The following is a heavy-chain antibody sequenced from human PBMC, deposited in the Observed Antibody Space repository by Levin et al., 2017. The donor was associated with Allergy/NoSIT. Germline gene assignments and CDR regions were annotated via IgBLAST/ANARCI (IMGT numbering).Heavy chain of an antibody. V-gene: IGHV3-66*02. CDR3: ARNHAWYGAGYLDY. CDR1: GFTVSSNY. D-gene: IGHD3-10*01. Sequence: AGGSLRLSCAASGFTVSSNYMSWVRQAPGKGLEWVSVIYSGGDTYYADSVMGRFTISRDNSTNTLYLQMNSLSAEDTAVYYCARNHAWYGAGYLDYWGQGTLVSVSS. J-gene: IGHJ4*02. CDR2: IYSGGDT.